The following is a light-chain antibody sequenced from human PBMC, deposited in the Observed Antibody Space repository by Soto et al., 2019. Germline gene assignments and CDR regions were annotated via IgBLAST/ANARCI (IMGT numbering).Light chain of an antibody. J-gene: IGKJ3*01. V-gene: IGKV1-39*01. CDR3: QQSSTPPFT. CDR2: GAS. Sequence: DIQMTQSPSSLSASVGDRITITCRASQIINNYLNWYQQKPGRAPDLLIYGASSLQIGVPPRFGGSRSVTDFTLTISSLQPEDFATYFCQQSSTPPFTFGPGTKVDIQ. CDR1: QIINNY.